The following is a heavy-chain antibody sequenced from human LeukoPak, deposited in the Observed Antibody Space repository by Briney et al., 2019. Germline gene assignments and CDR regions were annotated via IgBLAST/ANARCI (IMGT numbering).Heavy chain of an antibody. J-gene: IGHJ4*02. V-gene: IGHV4-34*01. CDR3: ARYCSSTSCVDY. CDR1: GGSFSGYY. Sequence: KPSETLSLTCAVYGGSFSGYYWSWIRQPPGKGLEWIGEINHSGSTNYNPSLKSRVTISVDTSKNQFSLKLSSVTAADTAVYYCARYCSSTSCVDYWGQGTLVTVSS. CDR2: INHSGST. D-gene: IGHD2-2*01.